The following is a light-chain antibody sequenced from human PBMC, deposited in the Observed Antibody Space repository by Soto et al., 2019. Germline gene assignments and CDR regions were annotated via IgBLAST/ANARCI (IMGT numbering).Light chain of an antibody. CDR2: EVS. Sequence: QSALTQPASVSGSPGQSITISCTGTSSDVGGYNYVSWYQLHPGKAPKLMIYEVSNRPSGVSNRFSGSKSGNTASLTISGLQAEDEADDYCASYESSGTYGFGSGTKLTVL. V-gene: IGLV2-14*01. CDR3: ASYESSGTYG. J-gene: IGLJ1*01. CDR1: SSDVGGYNY.